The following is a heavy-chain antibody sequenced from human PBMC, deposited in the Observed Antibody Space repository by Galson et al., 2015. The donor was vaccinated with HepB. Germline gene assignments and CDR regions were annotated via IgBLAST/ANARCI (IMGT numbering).Heavy chain of an antibody. CDR1: GFTFSSYG. Sequence: SLRLSCAASGFTFSSYGMHWVRQAPGKGLEWVAVIWYDGSNKYYADSVKGRFTISRDNSKNTLYLQMNSLRAEDTAVYYCARASARYYDSSGYSDWGQGTLVTVSS. J-gene: IGHJ4*02. CDR2: IWYDGSNK. CDR3: ARASARYYDSSGYSD. D-gene: IGHD3-22*01. V-gene: IGHV3-33*01.